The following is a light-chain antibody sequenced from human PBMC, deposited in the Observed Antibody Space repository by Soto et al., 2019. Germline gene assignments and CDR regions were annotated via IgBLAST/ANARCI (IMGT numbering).Light chain of an antibody. CDR2: GAS. V-gene: IGKV3-20*01. Sequence: IVFTQSPGTPSLSPGGKSTLSCRASQSVSNNYLAWYQQKPGQAPRLLIYGASNRATGIPDRFSGSGSGTDFTLTISRLEPEDFAVYYCQQYGSSGTFGQGTKVDIK. J-gene: IGKJ1*01. CDR1: QSVSNNY. CDR3: QQYGSSGT.